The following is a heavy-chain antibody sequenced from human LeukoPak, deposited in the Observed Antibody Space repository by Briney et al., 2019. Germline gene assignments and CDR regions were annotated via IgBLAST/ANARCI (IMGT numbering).Heavy chain of an antibody. CDR1: GFTFSNYA. Sequence: GALRLSCAASGFTFSNYAMHWVRQAPGKGLEWLAYIRYDGSSKYYADFVKGRFTISRDYSKNTLYLHMNSLRAEDTAVYYCARDQAGSGHYADYWGQGTLVTVSS. CDR3: ARDQAGSGHYADY. CDR2: IRYDGSSK. J-gene: IGHJ4*02. V-gene: IGHV3-30*02. D-gene: IGHD3-10*01.